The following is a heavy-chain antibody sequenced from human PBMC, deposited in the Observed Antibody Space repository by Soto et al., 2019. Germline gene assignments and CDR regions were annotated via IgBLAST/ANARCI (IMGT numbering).Heavy chain of an antibody. CDR1: GFTFSSYG. J-gene: IGHJ4*02. CDR2: IWYDGSKT. D-gene: IGHD5-12*01. CDR3: ARDLGSTNYYFDY. V-gene: IGHV3-33*01. Sequence: QPGGSLRLSCAASGFTFSSYGFHWVRQAPGKGLEWVAVIWYDGSKTYYVESVRGRFTISRDNSKNTLYLQMNSLRAEDTAVYCCARDLGSTNYYFDYWGLGTLVTVSS.